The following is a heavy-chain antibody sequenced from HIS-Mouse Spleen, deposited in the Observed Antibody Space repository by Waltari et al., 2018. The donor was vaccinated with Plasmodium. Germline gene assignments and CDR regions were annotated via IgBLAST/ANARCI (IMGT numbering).Heavy chain of an antibody. CDR3: ARDRITGTSYFDY. CDR2: IYYSGNP. V-gene: IGHV4-39*07. J-gene: IGHJ4*02. D-gene: IGHD1-7*01. CDR1: GGSISSSSYY. Sequence: QLQLQESGPGLVKPSETLSLTCTVSGGSISSSSYYWGWIRQPPGKGLEWIGSIYYSGNPCYNPSLKSRVTISVDTSKNQFSLKLSSVTAADTAVYYCARDRITGTSYFDYWGQGTLVTVSS.